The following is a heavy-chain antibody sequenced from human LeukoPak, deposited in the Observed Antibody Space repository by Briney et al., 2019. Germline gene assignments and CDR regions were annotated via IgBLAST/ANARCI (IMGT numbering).Heavy chain of an antibody. D-gene: IGHD2-15*01. J-gene: IGHJ4*02. V-gene: IGHV4-61*02. CDR1: GGSISSGHSY. CDR2: IYTSGST. Sequence: SETLSLTCTVSGGSISSGHSYWNWIRQPAGKGLEWIGLIYTSGSTKYNPSLKSRVTISLDTSKNQFSLKLSSVTAADTAVYYCARAPLYCSGGSCYSLFDYWGQGTLVTVSS. CDR3: ARAPLYCSGGSCYSLFDY.